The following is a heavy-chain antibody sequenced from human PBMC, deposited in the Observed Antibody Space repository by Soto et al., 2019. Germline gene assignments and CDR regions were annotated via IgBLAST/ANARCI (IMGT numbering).Heavy chain of an antibody. CDR1: GFTFSSFA. V-gene: IGHV3-23*01. CDR2: LTPGGETT. CDR3: AKDSPVSGNYQDLDY. D-gene: IGHD1-26*01. J-gene: IGHJ4*02. Sequence: EVQLLESGGGLVQPGGSLRLSCAASGFTFSSFAMTWVRQAPGKGLEWVSALTPGGETTHYLDSVKGRFTISRDNAKNTLYLQMNSLTAADTAVYYCAKDSPVSGNYQDLDYWAQGTLVTVSS.